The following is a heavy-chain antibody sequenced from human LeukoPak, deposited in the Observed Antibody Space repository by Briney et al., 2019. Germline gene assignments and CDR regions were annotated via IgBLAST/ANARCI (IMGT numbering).Heavy chain of an antibody. CDR2: INTDGSST. D-gene: IGHD4-17*01. J-gene: IGHJ4*02. V-gene: IGHV3-74*01. CDR1: GFTFSSYW. CDR3: ANYKAPTVTLFDY. Sequence: QSGGSLRLSCAASGFTFSSYWMHWVRHAPGKGLVWVSRINTDGSSTSYADSVKGRFTISRDNSKNTLYLQMNSLRAEDTAVYYCANYKAPTVTLFDYWGQGTLVTVSS.